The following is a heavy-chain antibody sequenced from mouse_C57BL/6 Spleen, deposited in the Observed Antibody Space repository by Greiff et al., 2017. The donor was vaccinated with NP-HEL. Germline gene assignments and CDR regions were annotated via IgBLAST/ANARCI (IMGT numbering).Heavy chain of an antibody. D-gene: IGHD2-5*01. CDR1: GYTFTSYW. CDR2: IDPSDSYT. Sequence: VKLQQPGAELVKPGASVKLSCKASGYTFTSYWMQWVKQRPGQGLEWIGEIDPSDSYTNYNQKFKGKATLTVDTSSSTAYMQLSSLTSEDSAVYYCARGSAYYSNYEAYWGQGTLVTVSA. CDR3: ARGSAYYSNYEAY. V-gene: IGHV1-50*01. J-gene: IGHJ3*01.